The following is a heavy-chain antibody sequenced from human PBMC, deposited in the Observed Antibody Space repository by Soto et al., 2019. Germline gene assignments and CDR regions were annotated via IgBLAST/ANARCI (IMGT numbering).Heavy chain of an antibody. D-gene: IGHD1-1*01. V-gene: IGHV1-18*01. CDR2: ISAYNGNT. Sequence: GASVKVSCKASGYTFTSYGISWVRQAPGQGLEWMGWISAYNGNTNYAQKLQGRVTMTTDTSTSTAHMELSSLRSDDTAVYYCARSPIPSGTTLFYFDFWGQGTRGTVSS. J-gene: IGHJ4*02. CDR3: ARSPIPSGTTLFYFDF. CDR1: GYTFTSYG.